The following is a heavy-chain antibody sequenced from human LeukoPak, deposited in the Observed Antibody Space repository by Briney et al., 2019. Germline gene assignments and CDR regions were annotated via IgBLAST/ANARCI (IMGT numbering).Heavy chain of an antibody. J-gene: IGHJ4*02. V-gene: IGHV4-39*01. CDR2: IYYSGNT. Sequence: SETLSLTCTVSGGSINRSYYYWGWIRQPPGKGLEWIGSIYYSGNTYYNPSLKSRVTISVDTSKNQFSLKLSSVTAADTAVYYCARLMTTVTSEYWGQGTLVTVSS. CDR1: GGSINRSYYY. D-gene: IGHD4-17*01. CDR3: ARLMTTVTSEY.